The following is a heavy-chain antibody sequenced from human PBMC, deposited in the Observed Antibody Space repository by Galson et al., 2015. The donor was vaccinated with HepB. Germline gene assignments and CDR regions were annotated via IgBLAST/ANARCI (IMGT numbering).Heavy chain of an antibody. CDR2: VNSDESIT. D-gene: IGHD3-16*01. J-gene: IGHJ4*02. V-gene: IGHV3-74*01. Sequence: SLRLSCAASGFTFSSYWMHWVRQAPGKGLVWVSRVNSDESITNYADSVKGRFTISRDNAKNTLYLQMNSLRAGDTAVYYCLREAPGGKYDYWGQGTLVAVSS. CDR1: GFTFSSYW. CDR3: LREAPGGKYDY.